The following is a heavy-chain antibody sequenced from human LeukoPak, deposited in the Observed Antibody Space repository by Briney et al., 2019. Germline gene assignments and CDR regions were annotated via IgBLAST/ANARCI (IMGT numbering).Heavy chain of an antibody. V-gene: IGHV3-23*01. Sequence: PGGSLRLSCAASGLTFSSYAMSWVRQAPGKGLEWVSAISGSGGSTYYADSVKGRFTISRDNSKNTLYLQMNSLRAEEPAVYYXAKEFDIVVVPADPFAYWGQGTLVTVSS. J-gene: IGHJ4*02. CDR1: GLTFSSYA. D-gene: IGHD2-2*01. CDR2: ISGSGGST. CDR3: AKEFDIVVVPADPFAY.